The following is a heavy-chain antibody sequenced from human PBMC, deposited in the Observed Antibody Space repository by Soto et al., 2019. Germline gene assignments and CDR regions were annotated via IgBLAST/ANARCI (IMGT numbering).Heavy chain of an antibody. V-gene: IGHV3-30*18. CDR3: AKDIYCSGGSCYSDDYYYGMDV. CDR1: GFTFSSYG. CDR2: ISYDGSNK. D-gene: IGHD2-15*01. J-gene: IGHJ6*02. Sequence: VGSLRLSCAASGFTFSSYGMHWVRQAPGKGLEWVAVISYDGSNKYYADSVKGRFTISRDNSKNTLYLQMNSLRAEDTAVYYCAKDIYCSGGSCYSDDYYYGMDVWGQGTTVTVSS.